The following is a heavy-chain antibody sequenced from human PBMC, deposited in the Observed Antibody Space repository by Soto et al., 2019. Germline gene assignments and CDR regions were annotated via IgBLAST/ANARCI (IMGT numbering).Heavy chain of an antibody. CDR2: IIPTFGTA. CDR3: ASERSAQYFDF. D-gene: IGHD1-26*01. Sequence: QVQLVQSGTVVQRRGSSVKVSCQASGGSFSSHGMAWVRQAPGQGLEWMGGIIPTFGTATYAPKFQGRVTITADKSTNTAFMELSSLRSEDTAVYYCASERSAQYFDFWGQGTLMTVSS. V-gene: IGHV1-69*06. CDR1: GGSFSSHG. J-gene: IGHJ4*02.